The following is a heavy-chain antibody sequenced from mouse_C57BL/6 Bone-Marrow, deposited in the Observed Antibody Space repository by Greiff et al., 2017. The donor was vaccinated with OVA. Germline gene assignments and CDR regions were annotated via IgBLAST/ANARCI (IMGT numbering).Heavy chain of an antibody. CDR3: ARDGTFYAMDY. J-gene: IGHJ4*01. D-gene: IGHD1-1*02. CDR1: GYSITSGYY. Sequence: EVKLLESGPGLVKPSQSLSLTCSVTGYSITSGYYWNWILQFPGNELEWMGYISYDGSNNYNPSLKNRISITRDTSKNQFFLKLNSVTTEDTATYYCARDGTFYAMDYWGQGTSVTVSS. V-gene: IGHV3-6*01. CDR2: ISYDGSN.